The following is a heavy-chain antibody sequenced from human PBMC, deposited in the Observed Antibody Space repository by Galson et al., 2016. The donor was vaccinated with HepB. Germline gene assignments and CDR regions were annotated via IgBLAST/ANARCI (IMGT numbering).Heavy chain of an antibody. V-gene: IGHV5-51*01. Sequence: QSGAEVKKPGESLRISCTGSASSFTSYWIGWVRQMPGKGLKWMAMIYPGDSDTRYSPSFQGQVTISADKSISTAYLQWSSLKASDTAMYYCARRGIAVAGRGGIDYWGQGTLVTVSS. CDR2: IYPGDSDT. CDR1: ASSFTSYW. J-gene: IGHJ4*02. D-gene: IGHD6-19*01. CDR3: ARRGIAVAGRGGIDY.